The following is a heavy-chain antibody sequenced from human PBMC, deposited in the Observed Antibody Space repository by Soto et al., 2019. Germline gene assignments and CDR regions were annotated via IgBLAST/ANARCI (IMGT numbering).Heavy chain of an antibody. CDR2: INAGNGNT. D-gene: IGHD3-16*01. V-gene: IGHV1-3*01. J-gene: IGHJ4*02. Sequence: QVQLVQSGAEVKKPGASVKVSCKASGYTFTSYAMHWVRQAPGQRLEWMGWINAGNGNTKYSQKFQGRVTITRDTSARRSCMELSSLRSQGTAVYYCGRGVFPWGQGTLVTVSS. CDR3: GRGVFP. CDR1: GYTFTSYA.